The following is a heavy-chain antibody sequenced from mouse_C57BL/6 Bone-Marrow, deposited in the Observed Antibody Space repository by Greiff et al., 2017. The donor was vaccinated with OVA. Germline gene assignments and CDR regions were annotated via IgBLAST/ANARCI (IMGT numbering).Heavy chain of an antibody. CDR1: GYTFTSYG. J-gene: IGHJ1*03. D-gene: IGHD1-1*01. V-gene: IGHV1-81*01. CDR3: AYYYGSSPHRLYWYFDV. CDR2: IYPRSGNT. Sequence: QVQLKQSGAELARPGASVKLSCKASGYTFTSYGISWVKQRTGQGLEWIGEIYPRSGNTYYNEKFKGKATLTADKSSSTAYMELRSLTSEDSAVYFCAYYYGSSPHRLYWYFDVWGTGTTVTVSS.